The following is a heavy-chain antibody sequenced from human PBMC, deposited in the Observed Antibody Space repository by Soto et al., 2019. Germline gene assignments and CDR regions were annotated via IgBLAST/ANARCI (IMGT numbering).Heavy chain of an antibody. CDR1: GGSLSGGSYY. V-gene: IGHV4-61*01. CDR3: ARDWGPYWFDP. D-gene: IGHD3-16*01. J-gene: IGHJ5*02. Sequence: PSETLSLTFTVSGGSLSGGSYYWNWIRQPPGKQMEWIGYIYDSGATKYNPSLKSRVTISQDTSKNQFSLKMNSVTPSDTAVYYCARDWGPYWFDPWGQGILVTVSS. CDR2: IYDSGAT.